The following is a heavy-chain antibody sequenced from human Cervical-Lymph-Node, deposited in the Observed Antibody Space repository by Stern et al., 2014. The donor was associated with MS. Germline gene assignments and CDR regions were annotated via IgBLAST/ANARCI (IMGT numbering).Heavy chain of an antibody. V-gene: IGHV3-23*04. CDR1: GFTFSLYA. J-gene: IGHJ4*02. D-gene: IGHD6-19*01. CDR2: MRGTDRST. Sequence: EVQLVESGGDLAQPGGSLRLSCAVSGFTFSLYAMSWVRQAPGKGLEWVSAMRGTDRSTYYAETVKGRFTISRDNSKYTLYLKMNNLRGEDTAVYYCAKEGIAVASFDYWGQGTLVTVSS. CDR3: AKEGIAVASFDY.